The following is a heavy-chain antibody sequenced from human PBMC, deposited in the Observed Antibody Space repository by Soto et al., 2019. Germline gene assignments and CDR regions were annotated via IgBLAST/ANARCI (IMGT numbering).Heavy chain of an antibody. D-gene: IGHD2-2*01. CDR2: INHSGST. CDR1: RASFSGCY. V-gene: IGHV4-34*01. Sequence: LSYAVGRASFSGCYWTWIRQPPGTGLEWIGEINHSGSTYYNPSLKSRVTIPIDRSKNQFSLKLSSVTAADTAVYYCARVPDYWGQVILFTVSS. CDR3: ARVPDY. J-gene: IGHJ4*02.